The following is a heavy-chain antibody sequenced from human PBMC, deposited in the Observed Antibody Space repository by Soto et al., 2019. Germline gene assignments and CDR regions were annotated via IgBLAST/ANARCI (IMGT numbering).Heavy chain of an antibody. CDR2: IIPIFGTA. Sequence: VQLVQSGAEVKKPGSSVKVSCKASGGTFSSYAISWVRQAPGQGLEWMGGIIPIFGTANYAQKFQGRVAITADKSTRTAYMELNSLRSEDTALYYCTRGWETVGTTTPFAYWGQGTLVTVSS. D-gene: IGHD1-26*01. CDR3: TRGWETVGTTTPFAY. J-gene: IGHJ4*02. CDR1: GGTFSSYA. V-gene: IGHV1-69*06.